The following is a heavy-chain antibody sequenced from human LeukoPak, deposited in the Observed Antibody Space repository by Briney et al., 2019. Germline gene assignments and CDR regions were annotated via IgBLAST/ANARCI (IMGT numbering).Heavy chain of an antibody. Sequence: SETLSLTCTVSGVSISTYYWSWIRQPPGKGLEWFGYIYSSGTTNYNPSLKSRVTISIDTSKNEFSLRLTSVTAADTAVYYCAREANYYGSGSYFEGTFDYWGQGSLVTVSS. CDR3: AREANYYGSGSYFEGTFDY. D-gene: IGHD3-10*01. J-gene: IGHJ4*02. CDR1: GVSISTYY. V-gene: IGHV4-59*01. CDR2: IYSSGTT.